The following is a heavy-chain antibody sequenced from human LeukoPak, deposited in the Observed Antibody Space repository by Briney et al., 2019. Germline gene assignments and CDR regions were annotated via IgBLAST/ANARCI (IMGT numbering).Heavy chain of an antibody. V-gene: IGHV3-21*01. CDR2: ISSSSSYI. Sequence: GGSLRLSCAASGFTFSSYSMNWVRQAPGKGLEWVSSISSSSSYIYYADSVKGRFTISRDNAKNSLYLQMNSLRAKDAAVYYCARVAGSGSRKYYYGMDVWGQGTTVTVSS. D-gene: IGHD3-10*01. CDR3: ARVAGSGSRKYYYGMDV. CDR1: GFTFSSYS. J-gene: IGHJ6*02.